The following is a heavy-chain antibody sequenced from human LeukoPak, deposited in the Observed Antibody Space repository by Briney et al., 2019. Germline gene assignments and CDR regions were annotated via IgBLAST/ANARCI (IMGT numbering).Heavy chain of an antibody. CDR1: GGSLSSHY. Sequence: SETLSLTCTVSGGSLSSHYWSWIRQPPGKGLEGIGYIYYSGSTNYNPSIKSGVTISVDTSKSQFSLKLSSVTAADTAVYYCARTNYYDSSGYRYYYYYYYMDVWGKGTTVTVSS. J-gene: IGHJ6*03. V-gene: IGHV4-59*11. CDR2: IYYSGST. D-gene: IGHD3-22*01. CDR3: ARTNYYDSSGYRYYYYYYYMDV.